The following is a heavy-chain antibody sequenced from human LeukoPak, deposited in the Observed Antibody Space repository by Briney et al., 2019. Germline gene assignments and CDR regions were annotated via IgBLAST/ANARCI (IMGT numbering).Heavy chain of an antibody. V-gene: IGHV4-59*01. D-gene: IGHD5-12*01. Sequence: SETLSLTCTVSGGSMRSYYWSWIRQPPGKGLEWIGYIYYSGTTKYNPSLKSRVTISVDTSKNQFSLKLNSLTAADTAVYYCARGHTESADDYGNWFHPWGQGTLITVSS. CDR3: ARGHTESADDYGNWFHP. CDR1: GGSMRSYY. J-gene: IGHJ5*02. CDR2: IYYSGTT.